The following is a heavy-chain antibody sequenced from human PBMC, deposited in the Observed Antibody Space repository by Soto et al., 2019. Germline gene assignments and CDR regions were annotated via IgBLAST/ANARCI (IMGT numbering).Heavy chain of an antibody. V-gene: IGHV3-30*18. D-gene: IGHD3-3*01. CDR2: ISYDGSNK. J-gene: IGHJ3*02. CDR3: AKDPETITIFGVVGAFDI. Sequence: QVQLVESGGGVVQPGRSLRLSCAASGFTFSSYGMHWVRQAPGKGLEWVAGISYDGSNKYYADSVKGRFTISRDNSKNTLYLQMNSLRAEDTAVYYCAKDPETITIFGVVGAFDIWGQGTMVTVSS. CDR1: GFTFSSYG.